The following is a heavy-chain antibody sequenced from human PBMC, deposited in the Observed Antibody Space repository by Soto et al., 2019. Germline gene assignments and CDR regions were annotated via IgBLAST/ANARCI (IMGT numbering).Heavy chain of an antibody. CDR2: ISWNSGSR. Sequence: DVHLVESGGGLVQPGRSLRLSCTASGFTFDDYVMHWVRQAPGKGLEWVSVISWNSGSRGYADSVKGRFTISRDNAKKSLYLQMNSLRPEDTALYYCAKETGNWNDGTSYYFDYWGQGTLVTVSS. CDR3: AKETGNWNDGTSYYFDY. J-gene: IGHJ4*02. CDR1: GFTFDDYV. V-gene: IGHV3-9*01. D-gene: IGHD1-1*01.